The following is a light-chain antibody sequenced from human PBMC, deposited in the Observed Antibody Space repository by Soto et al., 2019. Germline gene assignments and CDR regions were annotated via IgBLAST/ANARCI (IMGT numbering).Light chain of an antibody. Sequence: EIVLTQSPGALSLSPGERATLSCRASQSVRSGDLTWYQQKPGQPPSLLLYDATNRATGIPDRFGGSGSGTDLTLTISRLEPEDFAVYYCQQYSRSVFTFGPGTKLEIK. CDR1: QSVRSGD. CDR2: DAT. V-gene: IGKV3-20*01. CDR3: QQYSRSVFT. J-gene: IGKJ2*01.